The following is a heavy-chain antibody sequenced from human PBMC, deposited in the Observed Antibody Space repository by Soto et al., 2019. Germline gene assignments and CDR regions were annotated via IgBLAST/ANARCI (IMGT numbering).Heavy chain of an antibody. J-gene: IGHJ5*02. D-gene: IGHD2-2*02. V-gene: IGHV1-18*04. CDR2: ISAYNGDT. CDR3: ARKGCSSNNCYTNWFDP. Sequence: QVQLVQSGAEVKKPGASVKVSCKASGYTFTSYGITWVRQAPGQGLEWMGWISAYNGDTNYPQKVQGRVTMTTDTSTSTAYMELRSLRSDDTAVYYCARKGCSSNNCYTNWFDPWGQGTLVTVSS. CDR1: GYTFTSYG.